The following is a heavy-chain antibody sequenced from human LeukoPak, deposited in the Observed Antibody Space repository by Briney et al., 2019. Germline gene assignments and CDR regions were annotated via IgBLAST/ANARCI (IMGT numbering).Heavy chain of an antibody. V-gene: IGHV3-21*01. CDR3: ARDQVSVAGN. D-gene: IGHD6-19*01. J-gene: IGHJ4*02. CDR2: ISSSSSYI. CDR1: GFTFSSYS. Sequence: AGGSLRLSRAASGFTFSSYSMNWVRQAPGKGLEWVSSISSSSSYIYYADSVKGRFTISRDNAKNSLYLQMNSLRAEDTAVYYCARDQVSVAGNWGQGTLVTVSS.